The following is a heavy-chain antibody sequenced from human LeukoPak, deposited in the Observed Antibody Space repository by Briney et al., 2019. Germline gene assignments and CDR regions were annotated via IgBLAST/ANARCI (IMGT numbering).Heavy chain of an antibody. D-gene: IGHD6-19*01. CDR3: SRVRGGYRSDWYAGYFDY. CDR1: GFTFGDYA. Sequence: GGSLRLSCTTSGFTFGDYAMSWFRQAPGKGLEWVGFIRSKAYGGTTEYAASVKGRVTISRDDSQSIAYLQMNSLKTEDTAVYYCSRVRGGYRSDWYAGYFDYWGQGTLVTVSS. CDR2: IRSKAYGGTT. J-gene: IGHJ4*02. V-gene: IGHV3-49*03.